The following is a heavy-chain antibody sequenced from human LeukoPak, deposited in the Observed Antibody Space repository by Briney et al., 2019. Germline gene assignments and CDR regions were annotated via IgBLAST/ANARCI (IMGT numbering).Heavy chain of an antibody. Sequence: SETLSLTCTVSGGSISSYYWSWIRQPPGKGLEWIGYIYYSGSTNYNPSLKGRVTISVDTSKNQFYLKVNSVTAADTAVYYCARYTAGSFYYGMDVWGQGTTVTVSS. J-gene: IGHJ6*02. D-gene: IGHD6-13*01. CDR2: IYYSGST. V-gene: IGHV4-59*01. CDR1: GGSISSYY. CDR3: ARYTAGSFYYGMDV.